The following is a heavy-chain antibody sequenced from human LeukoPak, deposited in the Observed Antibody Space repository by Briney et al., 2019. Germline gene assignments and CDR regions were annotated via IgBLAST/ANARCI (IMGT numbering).Heavy chain of an antibody. CDR3: ANGEYCSSTSCYPFDY. CDR1: GGTFSSYA. V-gene: IGHV1-69*05. CDR2: IIPIFGTA. J-gene: IGHJ4*02. Sequence: GASVKVSCKASGGTFSSYAISWVRQAPGQGLEWMGGIIPIFGTANYAQKFQGRVTITTDESTSTAYMELSSLRAEDTAVYYCANGEYCSSTSCYPFDYWGQGTLVTVSS. D-gene: IGHD2-2*01.